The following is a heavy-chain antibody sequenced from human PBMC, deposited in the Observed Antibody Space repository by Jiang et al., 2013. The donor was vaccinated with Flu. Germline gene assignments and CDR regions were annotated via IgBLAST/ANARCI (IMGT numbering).Heavy chain of an antibody. D-gene: IGHD5-12*01. J-gene: IGHJ4*02. V-gene: IGHV7-4-1*02. CDR1: GYTFTSYA. Sequence: QSGSELKKPGASVKVSCKASGYTFTSYAMNWVRQAPGQGLEWMGWINTNTGNPTYAQGFTGRFVFSLDTSVSTAYLQISSLKAEDTAVYYCARDLWSLSRRVVATYTLLNYWGQGTLVTVSS. CDR3: ARDLWSLSRRVVATYTLLNY. CDR2: INTNTGNP.